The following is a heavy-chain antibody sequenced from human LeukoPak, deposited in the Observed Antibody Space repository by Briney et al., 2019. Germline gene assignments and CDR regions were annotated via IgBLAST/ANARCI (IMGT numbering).Heavy chain of an antibody. CDR3: ARDYQAGVDYYYYVMDV. V-gene: IGHV1-18*01. D-gene: IGHD6-13*01. J-gene: IGHJ6*02. CDR1: GYTFTSYG. CDR2: ISAYNGNT. Sequence: ASVKVSCKASGYTFTSYGINWVRHAPGQGLEWMGWISAYNGNTNYVQQLQGRVTMTTDTSTSTAYMELRSLRSDDTAVYYCARDYQAGVDYYYYVMDVWGQGTTVTVSS.